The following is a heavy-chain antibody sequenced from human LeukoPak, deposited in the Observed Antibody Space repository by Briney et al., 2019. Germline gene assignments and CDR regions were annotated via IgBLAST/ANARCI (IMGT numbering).Heavy chain of an antibody. CDR1: GFTFSSYD. CDR2: IGTAGDT. J-gene: IGHJ3*02. Sequence: GGSLRLSCAASGFTFSSYDMHWVRQATGKGLEWVSAIGTAGDTYYPGSVKGRFTISRENAKNSLYLQMNSLRAGDTAVYYCAREHNESRSDAFDIWGQGTMVTVSS. CDR3: AREHNESRSDAFDI. V-gene: IGHV3-13*01. D-gene: IGHD2-8*01.